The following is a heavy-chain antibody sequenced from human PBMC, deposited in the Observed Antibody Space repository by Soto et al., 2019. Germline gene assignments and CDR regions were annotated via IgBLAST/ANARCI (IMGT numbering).Heavy chain of an antibody. D-gene: IGHD3-22*01. Sequence: QVQLVESGGGVVQPGRSLRLSCAASGFTFSTYAMHWVRQAPGKGLEWVAVISYDGRNEYCADSVKGRFTISRDNSKNTLYLQMNSLRAEDTAVYYCAKDLYYYDSSGPNDYWGQGILVTVSS. CDR2: ISYDGRNE. CDR1: GFTFSTYA. J-gene: IGHJ4*02. V-gene: IGHV3-30*18. CDR3: AKDLYYYDSSGPNDY.